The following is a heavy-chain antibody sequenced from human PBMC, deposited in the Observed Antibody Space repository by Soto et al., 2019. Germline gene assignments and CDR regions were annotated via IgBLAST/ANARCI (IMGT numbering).Heavy chain of an antibody. J-gene: IGHJ6*02. CDR2: ISYGGST. CDR3: ARSPNYYYYGFDV. V-gene: IGHV4-61*08. Sequence: SETLSLTCTVSGGSVSSGDYFWSWLRQSPGNRLEWIAYISYGGSTNYSPSLKSRATISVDTSKSQVSLTLTSMTAADAALSYCARSPNYYYYGFDVWGQGTAVTVSS. CDR1: GGSVSSGDYF. D-gene: IGHD3-10*01.